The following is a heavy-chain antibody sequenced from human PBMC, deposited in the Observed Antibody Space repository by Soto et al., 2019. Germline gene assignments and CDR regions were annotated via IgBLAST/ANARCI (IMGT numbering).Heavy chain of an antibody. CDR3: ASREHDYGDSLDY. J-gene: IGHJ4*02. CDR2: IYSGGAT. CDR1: GFTVSNNY. Sequence: EVQLVESGGGLVQPGGSLRLSCAASGFTVSNNYMSWVRQAPGKGLEWVSVIYSGGATYYADSVKGRFTISRHNSKNTLYLQMNSLRAEDTAVYYCASREHDYGDSLDYWGQGTLVTVSS. V-gene: IGHV3-53*04. D-gene: IGHD4-17*01.